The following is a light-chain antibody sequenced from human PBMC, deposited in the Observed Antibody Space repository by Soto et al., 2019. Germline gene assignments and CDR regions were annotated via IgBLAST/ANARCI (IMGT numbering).Light chain of an antibody. V-gene: IGLV1-40*01. CDR1: SSNIGAGYD. CDR2: GNS. CDR3: QSYDSSLSVVV. J-gene: IGLJ2*01. Sequence: QPVLTQPPSVSGAPGQRVTISCTGSSSNIGAGYDVHWYHQLPGTAPKLLIYGNSNRPSGVPDRFSGSKSGTSASLAITGLQAEDEADYYCQSYDSSLSVVVFGGGTKLTVL.